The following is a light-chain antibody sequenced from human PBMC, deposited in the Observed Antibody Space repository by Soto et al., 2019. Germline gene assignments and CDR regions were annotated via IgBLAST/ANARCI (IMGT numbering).Light chain of an antibody. Sequence: DIQMTQSPSTRSASAGDRVTITCLASQTISNYLSWYQQKPGKAPNLLIYHASKLAKGVTSRFSGSGSGTDFSFIITSLQREDLATYYCQQYYGLPPLTFGQGTRLEIK. CDR2: HAS. CDR3: QQYYGLPPLT. V-gene: IGKV1-33*01. J-gene: IGKJ5*01. CDR1: QTISNY.